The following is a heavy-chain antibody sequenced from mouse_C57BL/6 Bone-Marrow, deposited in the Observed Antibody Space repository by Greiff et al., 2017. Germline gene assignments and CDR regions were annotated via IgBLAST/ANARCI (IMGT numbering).Heavy chain of an antibody. CDR1: GFNIKNTY. V-gene: IGHV14-3*01. CDR2: IDPANGNT. J-gene: IGHJ2*01. CDR3: ASSYDYDDY. D-gene: IGHD2-4*01. Sequence: VQLQQSVAELVRPGASVKLSCTASGFNIKNTYMPWVKQRPEQGLEWIGRIDPANGNTKYAPKFQGKATITADTSSNTAYLQLSSLTSEDTAIYYCASSYDYDDYWGQGTTLTVSS.